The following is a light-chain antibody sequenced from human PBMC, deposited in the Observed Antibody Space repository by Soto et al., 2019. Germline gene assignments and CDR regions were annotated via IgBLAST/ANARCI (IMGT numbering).Light chain of an antibody. V-gene: IGKV1-5*03. CDR3: QQCNSYPWT. CDR1: QSINTW. J-gene: IGKJ1*01. Sequence: DIQMTQSPSTLSASIGDRVTITCRASQSINTWLAWYQQKPGKAPKLLIYKASTLESGVPSRFSGSGSGTEFTLTISSLQPDDFATYYCQQCNSYPWTFGQGTKVDIK. CDR2: KAS.